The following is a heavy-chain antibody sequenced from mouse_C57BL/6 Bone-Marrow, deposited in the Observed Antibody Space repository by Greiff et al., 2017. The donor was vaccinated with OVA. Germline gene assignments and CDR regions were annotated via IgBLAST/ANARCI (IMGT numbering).Heavy chain of an antibody. Sequence: VMLVESGPGLVQPSQSLSITCTVSGFSLTSYGVHWVRQSPGKGLEWLGVIWSGGSTDYNAAFISRLSISKDNSKSQVFFKMNSLQADDTAIYYCARITTVVARYAMDYWGQGTSVTVSS. CDR3: ARITTVVARYAMDY. V-gene: IGHV2-2*01. J-gene: IGHJ4*01. CDR1: GFSLTSYG. D-gene: IGHD1-1*01. CDR2: IWSGGST.